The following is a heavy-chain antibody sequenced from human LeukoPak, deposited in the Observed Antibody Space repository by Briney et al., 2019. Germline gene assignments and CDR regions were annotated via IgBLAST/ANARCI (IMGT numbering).Heavy chain of an antibody. J-gene: IGHJ3*02. Sequence: PSETLSLTCAVSGGSLSSYYWIWIRQPPGKGLEYIGYIFYSGQTNYNPSLKSRVTISVDTSKNQFSLKLSSVTAADTAVYYCARGRVLDDSSGYAFDIWGQGTMVTVSS. CDR1: GGSLSSYY. CDR3: ARGRVLDDSSGYAFDI. V-gene: IGHV4-59*12. CDR2: IFYSGQT. D-gene: IGHD3-22*01.